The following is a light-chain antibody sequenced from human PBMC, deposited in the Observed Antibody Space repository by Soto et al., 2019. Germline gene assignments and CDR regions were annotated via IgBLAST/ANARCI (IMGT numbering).Light chain of an antibody. Sequence: QSVLTQPASVSGSPGQSITISCTGTSSDVGGYNYVSWYQQHPGKAPKLMIYDVSNRPSGVSNRFSGSKSGNTASLTISGLQAEEEADYYCSSYTSSSTPPYVFGTGTKVTAL. CDR3: SSYTSSSTPPYV. J-gene: IGLJ1*01. CDR2: DVS. V-gene: IGLV2-14*01. CDR1: SSDVGGYNY.